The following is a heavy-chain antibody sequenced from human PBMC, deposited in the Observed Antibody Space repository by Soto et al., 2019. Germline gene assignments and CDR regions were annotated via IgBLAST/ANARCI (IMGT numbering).Heavy chain of an antibody. V-gene: IGHV3-30-3*01. J-gene: IGHJ6*02. CDR3: GRGGGGYYYYGMDV. Sequence: QVQLVESGGGVVQPGRSLRLSCVASGFTFSGYAMHWVRQAPGKGLEWVTVISYDGSSEYYADSVKGRFTISRDSSKNTGYLQMNSLRAEDTAVYYCGRGGGGYYYYGMDVWGQGTTVTVSS. CDR1: GFTFSGYA. D-gene: IGHD3-16*01. CDR2: ISYDGSSE.